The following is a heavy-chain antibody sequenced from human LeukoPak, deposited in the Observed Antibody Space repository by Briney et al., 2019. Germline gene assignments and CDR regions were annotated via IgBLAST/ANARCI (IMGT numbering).Heavy chain of an antibody. CDR1: GYTFTGYY. CDR3: ARGIPGSAAFDI. V-gene: IGHV1-18*04. J-gene: IGHJ3*02. CDR2: ISAYNGNT. D-gene: IGHD3-10*01. Sequence: ASVKVSCKASGYTFTGYYMHWVRQAPGQGLEWMGWISAYNGNTNYAQKLQGRVTMTTDTSTSTAYMELRSLRSDDTAVYYCARGIPGSAAFDIWGQGTMVTVSS.